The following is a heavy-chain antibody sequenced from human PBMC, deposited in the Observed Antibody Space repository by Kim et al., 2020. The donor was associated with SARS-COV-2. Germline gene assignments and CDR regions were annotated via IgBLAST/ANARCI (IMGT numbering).Heavy chain of an antibody. CDR2: INPSGGST. CDR1: GYTFTSYY. Sequence: ASVKVSCKASGYTFTSYYMHWVRQAPGQGLEWMGIINPSGGSTSYAQKFQGRVTMTRDTSTSTVYMELSSLRSEDTAVYYCARDGIGVGATGGNWFDPWGQGTLVTVSS. V-gene: IGHV1-46*01. D-gene: IGHD1-26*01. CDR3: ARDGIGVGATGGNWFDP. J-gene: IGHJ5*02.